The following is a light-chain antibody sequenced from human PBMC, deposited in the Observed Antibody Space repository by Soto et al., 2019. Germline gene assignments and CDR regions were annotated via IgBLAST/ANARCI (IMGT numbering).Light chain of an antibody. J-gene: IGKJ1*01. CDR2: DAS. V-gene: IGKV1-5*01. Sequence: DIQMTQSPSTLSASVGDRVTITCRASQSISSWLAWYQQKPGKAPKLLIYDASSLESGVPSRFSGSGSGTEFTHTISSLQPDDFATYYCQQYSGTFGQGTKVEIK. CDR3: QQYSGT. CDR1: QSISSW.